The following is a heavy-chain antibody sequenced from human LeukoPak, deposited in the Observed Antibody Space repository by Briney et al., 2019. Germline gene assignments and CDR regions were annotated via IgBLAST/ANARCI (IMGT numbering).Heavy chain of an antibody. J-gene: IGHJ4*02. D-gene: IGHD6-13*01. CDR3: ARARWDSNNWYVLGN. CDR2: TYHRSKWYN. V-gene: IGHV6-1*01. Sequence: SQTLSLTCAISGYSVSSNSAAWIWIRQSPSRGLEWLGRTYHRSKWYNDYALSVKSRIIINPDTSKNQFSLQLNSLTPEDTAVYYCARARWDSNNWYVLGNWGQGTLVTVSS. CDR1: GYSVSSNSAA.